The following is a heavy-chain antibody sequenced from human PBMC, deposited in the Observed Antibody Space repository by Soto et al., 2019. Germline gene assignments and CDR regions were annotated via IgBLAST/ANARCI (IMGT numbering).Heavy chain of an antibody. CDR3: ARGGSGSFHSYFDY. V-gene: IGHV3-21*01. CDR2: ISSSSSYI. J-gene: IGHJ4*02. CDR1: GFTFSSYS. Sequence: EVQLVESGGGLVKPGGSLRLSCAASGFTFSSYSMNWVRQAPGKGLEWVSSISSSSSYIYYADSVKGRFTISRDNAKNSLSLQMNSLRAEDTAVYYCARGGSGSFHSYFDYWGQGTLVTVSS. D-gene: IGHD1-26*01.